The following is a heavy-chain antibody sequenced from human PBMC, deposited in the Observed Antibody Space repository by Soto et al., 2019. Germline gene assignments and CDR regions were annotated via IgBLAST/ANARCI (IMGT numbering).Heavy chain of an antibody. CDR1: GGSISSYY. J-gene: IGHJ3*02. CDR3: ARGSTIDDAFDI. Sequence: SETLSLTCTVSGGSISSYYWSWIRQPPGKGLEWIGYIYYSGSTNYNPSLKSRVTISVDTSKNQFSLKLSSVTAADTAVYYCARGSTIDDAFDIWGQGTMVTVSS. D-gene: IGHD3-9*01. V-gene: IGHV4-59*01. CDR2: IYYSGST.